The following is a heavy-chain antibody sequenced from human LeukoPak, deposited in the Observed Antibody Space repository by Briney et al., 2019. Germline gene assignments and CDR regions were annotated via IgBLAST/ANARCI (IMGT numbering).Heavy chain of an antibody. Sequence: AASVKVSCKASGYSFSGFYIQWMRQAHGQGLEWMGWINPKNGDTIYSQKFQGRVTMTRDTSINTAYMELSSLISDDTAVYYCARVGCTGYDYDHWGQGTLVTVSS. D-gene: IGHD5-12*01. J-gene: IGHJ5*02. CDR2: INPKNGDT. V-gene: IGHV1-2*02. CDR1: GYSFSGFY. CDR3: ARVGCTGYDYDH.